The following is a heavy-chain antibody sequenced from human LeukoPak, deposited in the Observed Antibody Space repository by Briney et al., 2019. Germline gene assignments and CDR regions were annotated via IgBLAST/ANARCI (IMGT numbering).Heavy chain of an antibody. CDR1: GFRFSEHG. CDR3: ARDRCFGSDGFDI. V-gene: IGHV3-33*01. D-gene: IGHD3-10*01. CDR2: TWYDGNNN. J-gene: IGHJ3*02. Sequence: PGGSLRLSCAASGFRFSEHGMHWVRQAPGKGPEWVTVTWYDGNNNHYPDSVKGRFTISRNNSKNTVILEMTILRAEDTAVYHCARDRCFGSDGFDIWGPGTMVIVSS.